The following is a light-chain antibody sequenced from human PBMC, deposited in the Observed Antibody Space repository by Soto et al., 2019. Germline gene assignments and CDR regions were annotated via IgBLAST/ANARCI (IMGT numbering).Light chain of an antibody. Sequence: AIRMTQSPSSFSASTGDNVTITCRASQGIGNSLAWYQQKPGKAPNLLIYDASTLQSGVPARFSGSGSGSDFTLTITSLHSEDFATYYCQHYYNYPLTFGGGTKVEIK. CDR3: QHYYNYPLT. CDR2: DAS. J-gene: IGKJ4*01. CDR1: QGIGNS. V-gene: IGKV1-8*01.